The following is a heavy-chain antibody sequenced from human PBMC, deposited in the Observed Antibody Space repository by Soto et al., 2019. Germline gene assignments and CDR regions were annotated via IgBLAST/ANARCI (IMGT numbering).Heavy chain of an antibody. CDR3: ARDFGEVGATAVYDI. CDR2: ISGDGSDT. CDR1: GFTFSSYA. V-gene: IGHV3-74*01. J-gene: IGHJ3*02. D-gene: IGHD1-26*01. Sequence: PGGSVRLSCAASGFTFSSYAMSWVRQAPGKGLEWVSAISGDGSDTSYGDSVKGRFTTSRDNAKNTLYLHMNSLGAEDTAVYYCARDFGEVGATAVYDIWGPGTMVTVS.